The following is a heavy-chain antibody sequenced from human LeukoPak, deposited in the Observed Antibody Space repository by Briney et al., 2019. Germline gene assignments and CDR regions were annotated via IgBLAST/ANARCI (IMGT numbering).Heavy chain of an antibody. J-gene: IGHJ6*03. CDR3: ARGRWDYCGSGNYYNYYYFYMDV. V-gene: IGHV4-34*01. D-gene: IGHD3-10*01. Sequence: PSETLSLTCAVYGGSFSGYYWSWIRQPPGKGLEWIGEINHSGNTNYNPSLKSRVTISVDTSKNQFSLKLSSVTAADTAVYYCARGRWDYCGSGNYYNYYYFYMDVWGKGTTVTVSS. CDR2: INHSGNT. CDR1: GGSFSGYY.